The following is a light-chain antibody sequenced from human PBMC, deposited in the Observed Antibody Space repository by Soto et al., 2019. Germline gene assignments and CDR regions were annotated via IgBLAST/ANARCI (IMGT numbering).Light chain of an antibody. CDR1: QSVRTY. J-gene: IGKJ2*01. V-gene: IGKV1-39*01. CDR3: QQTYITYS. CDR2: LIS. Sequence: DIQMTQSPPSLAASVGDRVTITCRASQSVRTYVNWYQQKPGKAPTLLISLISRRQSGVPSRFSGAGSETDFTLTNYSLQAEDFATYFCQQTYITYSFAQVTKVDIK.